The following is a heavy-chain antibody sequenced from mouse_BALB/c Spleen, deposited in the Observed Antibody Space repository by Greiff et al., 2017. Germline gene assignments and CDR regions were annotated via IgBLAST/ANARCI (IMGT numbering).Heavy chain of an antibody. V-gene: IGHV5-6-3*01. J-gene: IGHJ3*01. D-gene: IGHD3-1*01. CDR1: GFTFSSYG. Sequence: EVQRVESGGGLVQPGGSLKLSCAASGFTFSSYGMSWVRQTPDKRLELVATINSNGGSTYYPDSVKGRFTISRDTAKNTLYLQMSSLKSEDTAMYYCARDLHGSAWFAYWGQGTLVTVSA. CDR3: ARDLHGSAWFAY. CDR2: INSNGGST.